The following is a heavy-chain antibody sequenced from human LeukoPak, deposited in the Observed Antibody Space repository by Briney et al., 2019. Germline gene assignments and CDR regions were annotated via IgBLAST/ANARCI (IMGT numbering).Heavy chain of an antibody. J-gene: IGHJ4*02. D-gene: IGHD2-2*01. CDR1: GGSISSSSYY. CDR2: IYYSGST. CDR3: ARQGDCSSTSCSKSSFDY. V-gene: IGHV4-39*01. Sequence: PSETLSLTCTVSGGSISSSSYYWGWIRQPPGKGLEWIGSIYYSGSTYYNPSLKGRVTISVDTSKNQFSLKLSSVTAADTAVYYCARQGDCSSTSCSKSSFDYWGQGTLVTVSS.